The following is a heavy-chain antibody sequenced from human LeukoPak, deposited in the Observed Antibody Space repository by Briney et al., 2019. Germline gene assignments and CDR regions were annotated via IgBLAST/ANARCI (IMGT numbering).Heavy chain of an antibody. V-gene: IGHV6-1*01. Sequence: SQTLSLTCVISGDSVSSTNAAWNWIRQSPSRGLEWLGRTYYRSRWYSEYARSVKSRITIDPDTSKNQFSLQLNSVTPEDAAVYYCAKAQGHLDLWGRGTLVTVSS. CDR3: AKAQGHLDL. J-gene: IGHJ2*01. CDR2: TYYRSRWYS. CDR1: GDSVSSTNAA.